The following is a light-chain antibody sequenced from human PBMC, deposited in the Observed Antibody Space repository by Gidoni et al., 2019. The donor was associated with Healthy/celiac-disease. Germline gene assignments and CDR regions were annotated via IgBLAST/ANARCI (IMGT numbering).Light chain of an antibody. Sequence: QSVLTQPPSASGTPGPRVTISCSGSSSNIGSNYVYWYQQLPGTAPKLHIYRNNQRPSGVPDRFSGAKSGTSASLAISGLRSEDEADYYCAAWDDSLSGHWVFGGGTKLTVL. CDR3: AAWDDSLSGHWV. CDR1: SSNIGSNY. V-gene: IGLV1-47*01. J-gene: IGLJ3*02. CDR2: RNN.